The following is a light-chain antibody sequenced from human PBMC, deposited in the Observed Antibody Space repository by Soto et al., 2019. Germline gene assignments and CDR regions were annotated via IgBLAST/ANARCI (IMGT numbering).Light chain of an antibody. V-gene: IGLV1-40*01. CDR2: GNY. CDR3: QSYDRSLSGSV. J-gene: IGLJ3*02. Sequence: QAVVTQPPSMSGAPGQRVTISCTGSSSNIGAGYDVHWYQQLPGTAPKLLIYGNYNRPSGVPDRFSGSKSGTSASLAITGLQAEDEADYYCQSYDRSLSGSVFGGGTKLTVL. CDR1: SSNIGAGYD.